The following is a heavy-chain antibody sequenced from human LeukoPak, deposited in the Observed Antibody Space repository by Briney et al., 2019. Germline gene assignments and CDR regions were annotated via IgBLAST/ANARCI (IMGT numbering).Heavy chain of an antibody. CDR3: AREGNWNYRYFDY. V-gene: IGHV3-64*01. Sequence: GGSLRLSCAASGFTFSSYAMHWVRQAPGKGLEYVSAISSNGGSTYYANSVKGRFTISRDNSTNTLYLQMGSLRAEDMAVYYCAREGNWNYRYFDYWGQGTLVTVSS. CDR2: ISSNGGST. CDR1: GFTFSSYA. J-gene: IGHJ4*02. D-gene: IGHD1-7*01.